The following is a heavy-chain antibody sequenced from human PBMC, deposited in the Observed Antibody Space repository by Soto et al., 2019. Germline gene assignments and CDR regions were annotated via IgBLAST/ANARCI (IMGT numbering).Heavy chain of an antibody. J-gene: IGHJ4*02. V-gene: IGHV4-39*07. CDR3: ARRYGGTFDY. CDR1: GGSSSNISYH. D-gene: IGHD2-15*01. CDR2: IYYSGST. Sequence: SLTLPVTCTVSGGSSSNISYHWGRNRQPPGKGLEWIGSIYYSGSTNYNPSLKSRVTISVDTSKNQFSLKLSSVTAADTAVYYCARRYGGTFDYWGQGTLVTSPQ.